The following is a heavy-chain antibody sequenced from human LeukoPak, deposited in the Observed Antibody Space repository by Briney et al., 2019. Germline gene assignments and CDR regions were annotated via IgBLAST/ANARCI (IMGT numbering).Heavy chain of an antibody. CDR2: IWYDGSNK. V-gene: IGHV3-33*06. CDR3: PKDDYGDYFGFDY. Sequence: PGGSLRLSCAASGFTFSSYGMHWVRQAPGKGLEWVAVIWYDGSNKYYADSVKGRFTISRDNSKNTLYLQMNSLRAEDTAVYYCPKDDYGDYFGFDYWGQGTLVTVSS. D-gene: IGHD4-17*01. CDR1: GFTFSSYG. J-gene: IGHJ4*02.